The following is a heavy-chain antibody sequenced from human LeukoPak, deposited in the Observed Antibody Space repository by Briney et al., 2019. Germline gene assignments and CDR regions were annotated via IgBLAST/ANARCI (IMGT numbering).Heavy chain of an antibody. CDR3: ALFSYDSSGYYN. CDR1: GFTFSSYA. CDR2: ISGSGGST. V-gene: IGHV3-23*01. D-gene: IGHD3-22*01. Sequence: GGSLKLSCAASGFTFSSYAMSWVRQAPGKGLEWVSAISGSGGSTYYADSVKGRFTISRDNSKNTLYLQMNSLRAEDTAVYYCALFSYDSSGYYNWGQGTLVTVSS. J-gene: IGHJ4*02.